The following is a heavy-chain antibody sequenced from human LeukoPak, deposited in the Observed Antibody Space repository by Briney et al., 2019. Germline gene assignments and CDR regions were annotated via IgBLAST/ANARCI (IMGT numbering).Heavy chain of an antibody. J-gene: IGHJ4*02. Sequence: GGSLRLSCAVSGFPFSTFWMSWVRQAPGQGLEWVANINQDGSEKYYVDSVRGRFAISRDNAKNSLCLQMNSLRPEDTAMYYCTGETYYFDHWGQGALVTVSS. CDR1: GFPFSTFW. V-gene: IGHV3-7*04. CDR3: TGETYYFDH. CDR2: INQDGSEK.